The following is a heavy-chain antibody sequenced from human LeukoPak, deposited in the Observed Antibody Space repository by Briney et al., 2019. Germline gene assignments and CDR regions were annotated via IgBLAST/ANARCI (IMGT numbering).Heavy chain of an antibody. CDR2: ISSSSSYI. CDR3: ARGSSSCFDY. CDR1: GFTFSSYS. Sequence: GGSLRLSCAASGFTFSSYSMSWVRQAAGKGPEWVSSISSSSSYIYYADSVKGRFTISRDNAKNSLYLQMNSLRAEDTAVYYCARGSSSCFDYWGQGTLVTVSS. J-gene: IGHJ4*02. D-gene: IGHD2-2*01. V-gene: IGHV3-21*01.